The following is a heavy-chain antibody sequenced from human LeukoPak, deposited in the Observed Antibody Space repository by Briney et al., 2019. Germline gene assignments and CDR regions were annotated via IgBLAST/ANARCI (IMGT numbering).Heavy chain of an antibody. CDR3: ARSYSGTYSYFDC. CDR1: GGSISSYY. Sequence: SETLSLTCTVSGGSISSYYRSWIRQPPGKGLEWIGHIYYSGSTNYNPSLKSRVTISIDTSKNQFSLKLNSVTAADTAVYYCARSYSGTYSYFDCWGQGTLVTVSS. D-gene: IGHD1-26*01. J-gene: IGHJ4*02. V-gene: IGHV4-59*08. CDR2: IYYSGST.